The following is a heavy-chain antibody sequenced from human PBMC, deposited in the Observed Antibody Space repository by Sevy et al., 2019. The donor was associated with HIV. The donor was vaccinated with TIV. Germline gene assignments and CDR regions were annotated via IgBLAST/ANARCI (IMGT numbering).Heavy chain of an antibody. D-gene: IGHD2-8*02. J-gene: IGHJ5*02. V-gene: IGHV3-30*18. CDR2: ISYDENVK. CDR3: VKRGLTYCTGDECRLPPQHERWVDL. CDR1: GFIFRNYD. Sequence: GESLKISCAAFGFIFRNYDMHWVRQAAGKGLEWVAVISYDENVKYYADSVKGRFTITRDNSENTLYLQMTSLRTEDAAIYYCVKRGLTYCTGDECRLPPQHERWVDLWGQGTLVTVSS.